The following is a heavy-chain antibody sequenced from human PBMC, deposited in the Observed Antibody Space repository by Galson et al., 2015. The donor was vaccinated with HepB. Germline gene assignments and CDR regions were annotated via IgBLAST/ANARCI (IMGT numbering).Heavy chain of an antibody. D-gene: IGHD3-22*01. CDR3: AREDSSGYYPDAFDI. Sequence: SVKVSCKASGYTFTSYAMHWVRQAPGQRLEWMGWINAGNGDTKYSQKFQGRVTITRDTSASTAYMELSSLRSEDMAVYYCAREDSSGYYPDAFDIWGQGTMVTVSS. CDR2: INAGNGDT. CDR1: GYTFTSYA. V-gene: IGHV1-3*01. J-gene: IGHJ3*02.